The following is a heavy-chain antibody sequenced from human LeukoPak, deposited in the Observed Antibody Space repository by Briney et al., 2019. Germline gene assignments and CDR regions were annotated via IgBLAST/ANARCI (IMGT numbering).Heavy chain of an antibody. V-gene: IGHV4-61*01. J-gene: IGHJ4*02. D-gene: IGHD5-18*01. CDR3: ARDLNTYGSHYFDY. CDR1: GGSVSSGSYY. Sequence: PSETLSLTCSVSGGSVSSGSYYWSWIRQPPGKGLEWLGYISYSGSTNYNPSLESRVTISVDTSKNQFSLKLSSVTAADTAVYYCARDLNTYGSHYFDYWGQGTLVTVSS. CDR2: ISYSGST.